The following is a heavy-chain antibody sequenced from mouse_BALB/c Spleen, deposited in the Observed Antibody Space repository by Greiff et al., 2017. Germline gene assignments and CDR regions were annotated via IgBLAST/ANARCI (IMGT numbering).Heavy chain of an antibody. CDR2: INPSTGYT. D-gene: IGHD2-14*01. Sequence: QVHVKQSGAELAKPGASVKMSCKASGYTFTSYWMHWVKQRPGQGLEWIGYINPSTGYTEYNQKFKDKATLTADKSSSTAYMQLSSLTSEDSAVYYCARWEVRRTAPFAYWGQGTLVTVSA. J-gene: IGHJ3*01. V-gene: IGHV1-7*01. CDR3: ARWEVRRTAPFAY. CDR1: GYTFTSYW.